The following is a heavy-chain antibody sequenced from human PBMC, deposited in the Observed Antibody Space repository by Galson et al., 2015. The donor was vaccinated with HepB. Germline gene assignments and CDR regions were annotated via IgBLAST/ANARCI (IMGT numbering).Heavy chain of an antibody. Sequence: SVKVSCKASGYTFTSYGINWVRQAPGQGLEWMGWINVVTGNTNYAQKFQGRVTMTTDTSTSTAYMELRSLRSDDTAMYYCARVFGQQLNFYAFDMWGQGTMVAVSS. J-gene: IGHJ3*02. CDR1: GYTFTSYG. D-gene: IGHD6-13*01. V-gene: IGHV1-18*01. CDR2: INVVTGNT. CDR3: ARVFGQQLNFYAFDM.